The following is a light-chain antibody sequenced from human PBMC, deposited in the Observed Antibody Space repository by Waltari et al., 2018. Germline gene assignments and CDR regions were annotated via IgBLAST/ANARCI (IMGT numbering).Light chain of an antibody. CDR1: QTVRTY. CDR2: DAS. CDR3: QQRSNWPYT. V-gene: IGKV3-11*01. Sequence: EIVLTQSPATLSLSPGGRATLSCRASQTVRTYLAWYQQKPGQAPRPLIFDASSRATGIPAKFSGSGSGTDFTLTVSNLEPEDFAIYYCQQRSNWPYTFGQGTRVEIK. J-gene: IGKJ2*01.